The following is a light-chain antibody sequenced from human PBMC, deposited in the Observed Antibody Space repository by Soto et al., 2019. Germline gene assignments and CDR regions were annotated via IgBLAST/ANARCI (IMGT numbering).Light chain of an antibody. J-gene: IGLJ1*01. CDR1: IIYGGDYNL. CDR2: EGS. V-gene: IGLV2-23*01. Sequence: QSVLTQPASVSGSPVQSITISGTGTIIYGGDYNLVSWYQQHPGKAPKLMIYEGSKRPSGVSNRFSGSKSGNTASLTISGLQAEDEADYYCCSYAGLSTYVFGTGTKVTVL. CDR3: CSYAGLSTYV.